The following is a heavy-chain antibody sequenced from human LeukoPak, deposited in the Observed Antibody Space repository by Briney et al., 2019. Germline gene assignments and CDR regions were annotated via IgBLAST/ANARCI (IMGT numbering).Heavy chain of an antibody. V-gene: IGHV4-4*09. D-gene: IGHD2-21*02. CDR2: IYTSGST. Sequence: SETLSLTCTVSGGSIGSYYWSWIRRPPGKGLEWIGYIYTSGSTSYNPSLKSRVTISVDTSENQFSLKLSSVTAADTAVYYCARTARDYFDYWGQGTLVTVSS. CDR3: ARTARDYFDY. J-gene: IGHJ4*02. CDR1: GGSIGSYY.